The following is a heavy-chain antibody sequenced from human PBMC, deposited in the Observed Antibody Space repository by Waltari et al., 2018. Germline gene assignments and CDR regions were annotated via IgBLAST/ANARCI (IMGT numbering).Heavy chain of an antibody. D-gene: IGHD3-10*01. CDR1: GGSISSGDYY. J-gene: IGHJ3*02. Sequence: QVQLQESGPGLVKPSQTLSLTCTVSGGSISSGDYYWSWIRQPPGKGLEWVGYIYYSGSTYYNPSLKSRVTISVDTSKNQFSLKLSSVTAADTAVYYCARRGFRDRVGFDIWGQGTMVTVSS. CDR3: ARRGFRDRVGFDI. CDR2: IYYSGST. V-gene: IGHV4-30-4*08.